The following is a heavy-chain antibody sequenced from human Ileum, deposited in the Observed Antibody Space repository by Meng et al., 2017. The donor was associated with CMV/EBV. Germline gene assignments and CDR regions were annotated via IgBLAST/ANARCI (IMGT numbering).Heavy chain of an antibody. CDR1: GLTLSSYA. CDR3: AKGRSTSSYEAFDM. Sequence: GGSLRLSCVASGLTLSSYAMYWVRQAPGKGLEWVAYTQYDGSKKYYADSVKGRITVSRDNSKNTLYLQMSSLRAEDTAVYYCAKGRSTSSYEAFDMWGQGTMGTVSS. V-gene: IGHV3-30*02. CDR2: TQYDGSKK. D-gene: IGHD2-2*01. J-gene: IGHJ3*02.